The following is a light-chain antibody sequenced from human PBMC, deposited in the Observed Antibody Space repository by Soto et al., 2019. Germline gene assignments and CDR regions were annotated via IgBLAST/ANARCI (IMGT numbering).Light chain of an antibody. CDR1: QSLSSSY. CDR3: QQYGSAPMT. CDR2: GAS. Sequence: EIVLTQSPGPLSLSPGERATLSCRASQSLSSSYLAWYQQKPGQAPRLLIYGASSRATGIPDRFSGSGSGTDFTLTISRLEPEDFAVYYCQQYGSAPMTFGQGTRLEIK. J-gene: IGKJ5*01. V-gene: IGKV3-20*01.